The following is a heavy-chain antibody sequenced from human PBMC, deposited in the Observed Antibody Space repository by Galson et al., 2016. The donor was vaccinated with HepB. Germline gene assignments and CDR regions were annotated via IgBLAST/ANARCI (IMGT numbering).Heavy chain of an antibody. CDR3: ARSAMTRGAPLGYFDY. Sequence: SLRLSCAASGLNVTTNYMAWVRQAPGKGLKWVSVIYTDDNTYFAASVKGRFTISRDSSKNTVHLHLGSLKGEDTAVDYCARSAMTRGAPLGYFDYWGQGILVTVSS. V-gene: IGHV3-53*01. D-gene: IGHD3-10*01. CDR2: IYTDDNT. J-gene: IGHJ4*02. CDR1: GLNVTTNY.